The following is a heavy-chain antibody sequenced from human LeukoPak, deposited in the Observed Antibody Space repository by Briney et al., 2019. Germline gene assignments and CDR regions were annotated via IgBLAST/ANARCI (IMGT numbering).Heavy chain of an antibody. J-gene: IGHJ4*02. V-gene: IGHV3-21*06. CDR3: ARVAEAAAFDS. CDR2: ISRNSRYI. Sequence: GGSLRLSCAASGFSFSTYSMNWVRQAPGKGLEWVSSISRNSRYIYYADSMRGRFTISRDNAKNSLYLQMNSLKPEDTAVYYCARVAEAAAFDSWGEGTLVTVSS. D-gene: IGHD6-13*01. CDR1: GFSFSTYS.